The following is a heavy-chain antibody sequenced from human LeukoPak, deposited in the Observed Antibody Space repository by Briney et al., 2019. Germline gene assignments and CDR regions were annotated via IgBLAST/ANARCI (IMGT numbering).Heavy chain of an antibody. CDR3: ARVGTTVADQYMDV. J-gene: IGHJ6*04. CDR2: TYYRSKWYN. CDR1: GDSVSTNSAT. D-gene: IGHD4-11*01. V-gene: IGHV6-1*01. Sequence: SQTLSLTCAISGDSVSTNSATWNWIRQSPSRGLEWLGRTYYRSKWYNDYEVSVRSRITINADTSKNQFSLQLNSVTPEDTAVYYCARVGTTVADQYMDVWGKGTTVTVSS.